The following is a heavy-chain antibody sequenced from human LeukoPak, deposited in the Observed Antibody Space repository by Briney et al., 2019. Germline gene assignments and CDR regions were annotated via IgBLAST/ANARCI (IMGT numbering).Heavy chain of an antibody. Sequence: SVKVSCKASGGTFSSYAISWVRQAPGQGLEWMGGIIPIFGTANYAQKFQGRVTITRDTSISTAYLELSSLRSEDTAVYYCAKNIALTGEFDSWGQGTLVTVSS. V-gene: IGHV1-69*05. D-gene: IGHD7-27*01. CDR1: GGTFSSYA. CDR2: IIPIFGTA. CDR3: AKNIALTGEFDS. J-gene: IGHJ4*02.